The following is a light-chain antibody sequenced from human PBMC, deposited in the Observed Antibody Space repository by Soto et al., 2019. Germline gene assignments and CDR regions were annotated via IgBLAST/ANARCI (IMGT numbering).Light chain of an antibody. CDR1: SSDVGGYNY. CDR3: SSYAGSNNWN. Sequence: QSALTQPPSASGAPGQSVTIYCTGTSSDVGGYNYVSWYQQHPGKALKLMIYEVSKRPSGIPDRFSGSKSGNTPSLTVSGLQAEDEADYYCSSYAGSNNWNFGTGTKLTVL. J-gene: IGLJ1*01. CDR2: EVS. V-gene: IGLV2-8*01.